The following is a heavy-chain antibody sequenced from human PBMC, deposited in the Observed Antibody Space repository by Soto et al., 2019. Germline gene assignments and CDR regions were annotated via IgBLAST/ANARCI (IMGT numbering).Heavy chain of an antibody. CDR1: GGSFSGYY. CDR2: INHSGST. J-gene: IGHJ5*02. Sequence: SETLSLTCAVYGGSFSGYYWSWIRQPPGKGLEWIGEINHSGSTNYNPSLKSRVTISVDTSKNQFSLKLSSVTAADAAVYYCARRLAYYDFWSGTGNWFDPWGQGTLVTVSS. V-gene: IGHV4-34*01. CDR3: ARRLAYYDFWSGTGNWFDP. D-gene: IGHD3-3*01.